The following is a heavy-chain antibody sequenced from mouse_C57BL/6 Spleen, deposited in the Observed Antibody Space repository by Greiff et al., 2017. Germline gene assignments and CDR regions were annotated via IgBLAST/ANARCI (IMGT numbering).Heavy chain of an antibody. V-gene: IGHV1-61*01. D-gene: IGHD6-1*01. CDR2: IYPSDSET. Sequence: QVQLQQPGAELVRPGSSVKLSCKASGYTFTSYWMDWVKQRPGQGLEWIGNIYPSDSETHYNQKFKDKATLTVDKSSSTAYMQLSSLTSEDSAVYCCARGVCPGGYWGQGTTLTVSS. CDR3: ARGVCPGGY. CDR1: GYTFTSYW. J-gene: IGHJ2*01.